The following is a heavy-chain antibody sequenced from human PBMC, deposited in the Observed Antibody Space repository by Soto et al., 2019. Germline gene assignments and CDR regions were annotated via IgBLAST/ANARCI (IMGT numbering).Heavy chain of an antibody. CDR3: ARDSYGGTGSDWFDP. D-gene: IGHD5-12*01. V-gene: IGHV3-11*05. CDR2: ISSSSSYT. Sequence: GGSLRLSCAASGFTLSYYYMSWIRQAPGKGLEWVSYISSSSSYTNYADSVKGRFTISRDNAKNSLYLQMNSLRAEDTAVYYCARDSYGGTGSDWFDPWGQGTLVTVSS. J-gene: IGHJ5*02. CDR1: GFTLSYYY.